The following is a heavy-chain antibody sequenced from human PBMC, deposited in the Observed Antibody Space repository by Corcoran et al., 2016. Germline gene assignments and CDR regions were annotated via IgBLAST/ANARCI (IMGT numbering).Heavy chain of an antibody. CDR3: GRSSWNDY. Sequence: EVQLVESGGGLVQPGGSLRLYCAASGFAFDTNWMNWVRQAPGKGLEWVANIKGGENEKYYVDSVKGRFTISRDNGKNLVYLQMNSLRAEDTAVYYCGRSSWNDYWGQGTLVTVSS. D-gene: IGHD6-13*01. V-gene: IGHV3-7*01. CDR2: IKGGENEK. J-gene: IGHJ4*02. CDR1: GFAFDTNW.